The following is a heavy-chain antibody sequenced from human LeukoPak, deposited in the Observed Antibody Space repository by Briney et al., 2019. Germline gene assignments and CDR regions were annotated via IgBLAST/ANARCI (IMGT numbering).Heavy chain of an antibody. CDR3: ARHETGGTYPLKY. D-gene: IGHD1-26*01. Sequence: PSETLSLTCIVSGGSISNYYWSRFRQPPGKGLESIGHIYSSGTTNYNPSLQSRVTMLVDTSRNQFSLRLSSVTAADTAVYYCARHETGGTYPLKYWGQGTLVTVSS. CDR2: IYSSGTT. CDR1: GGSISNYY. J-gene: IGHJ4*02. V-gene: IGHV4-59*08.